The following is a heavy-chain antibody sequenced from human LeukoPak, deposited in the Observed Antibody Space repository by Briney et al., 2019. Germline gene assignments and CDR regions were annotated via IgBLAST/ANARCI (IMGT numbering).Heavy chain of an antibody. CDR1: GGSFSGYY. CDR2: TNHSGST. Sequence: PSETLSLTCAVYGGSFSGYYWSWIRQSPGKGLEWIGETNHSGSTNYNPSLKSRVTISGDTSKNQFSLNLSSVTAADTAVYYCARVAGYSSSWYNYWGQGTLVTVSS. J-gene: IGHJ4*02. V-gene: IGHV4-34*01. CDR3: ARVAGYSSSWYNY. D-gene: IGHD6-13*01.